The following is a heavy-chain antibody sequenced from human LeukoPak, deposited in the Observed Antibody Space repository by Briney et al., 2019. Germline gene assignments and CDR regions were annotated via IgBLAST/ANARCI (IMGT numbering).Heavy chain of an antibody. CDR1: GYSFTSYW. V-gene: IGHV5-51*01. CDR2: IYPGDSDT. D-gene: IGHD2-2*01. Sequence: GESLKISCKGSGYSFTSYWIGWVRQLPGKGLEWTGIIYPGDSDTRYSPSFQGQVTISADKSISTAYLQWSSLKASDTAMYYCARQSRYCSSTSCYPDYWGQGTLVTVSS. CDR3: ARQSRYCSSTSCYPDY. J-gene: IGHJ4*02.